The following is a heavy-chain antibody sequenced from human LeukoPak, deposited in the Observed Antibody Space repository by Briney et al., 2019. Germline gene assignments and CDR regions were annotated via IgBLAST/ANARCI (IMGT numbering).Heavy chain of an antibody. V-gene: IGHV3-23*01. CDR1: GFTFSSYG. D-gene: IGHD5-12*01. CDR2: ISGSGGST. CDR3: ARDRGYSGYSD. J-gene: IGHJ4*02. Sequence: GGSLRLSCAASGFTFSSYGMSWVRQAPGKGLEWVSAISGSGGSTYYADSVKGRFTISRDNAKNTLYLQMNSLRAEDTAVYYCARDRGYSGYSDWGQGTLVTVSS.